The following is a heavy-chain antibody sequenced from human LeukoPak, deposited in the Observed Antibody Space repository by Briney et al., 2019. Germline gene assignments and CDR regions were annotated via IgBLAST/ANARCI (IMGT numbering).Heavy chain of an antibody. CDR2: ISSSSSYI. J-gene: IGHJ5*02. CDR1: GFTFSSYS. D-gene: IGHD6-13*01. CDR3: ARDIGAAADWFDP. V-gene: IGHV3-21*01. Sequence: GRSLRLSCAASGFTFSSYSMNCVSQPPGKGLEWVSSISSSSSYIYYADSVKGRFTNSRDNAKNSLYLQMNSLRAEDTAVYYCARDIGAAADWFDPWGQGTLVTVSS.